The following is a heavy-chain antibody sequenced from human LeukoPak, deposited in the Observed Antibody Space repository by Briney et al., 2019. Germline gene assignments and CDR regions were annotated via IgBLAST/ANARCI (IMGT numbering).Heavy chain of an antibody. V-gene: IGHV1-69*02. CDR2: IIPILGIA. Sequence: SVKVSCKASGGTFSSYTISWVRQAPGQGLEWMGRIIPILGIANYAQKFQGRVTITADKSTSTAYMELSSLRSEDTAVYYFASCYYDSSGYYLFDYWGQGTLVTVSS. D-gene: IGHD3-22*01. CDR1: GGTFSSYT. CDR3: ASCYYDSSGYYLFDY. J-gene: IGHJ4*02.